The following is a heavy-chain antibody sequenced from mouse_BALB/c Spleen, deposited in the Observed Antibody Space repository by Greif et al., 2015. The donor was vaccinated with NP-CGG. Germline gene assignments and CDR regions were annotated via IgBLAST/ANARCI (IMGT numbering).Heavy chain of an antibody. V-gene: IGHV5-17*02. J-gene: IGHJ4*01. CDR1: GFTFSSFG. Sequence: EVMLVESGGGLVQPGGSRKLSCAASGFTFSSFGMHWVRQAPEKGLEWVAYISSGSSTIYYADTVKGRFTISRDNPKNTLFRQMAGLRSEDTAMYYCARHGNPYAMDYWGQGTSVTVSS. CDR2: ISSGSSTI. D-gene: IGHD1-1*01. CDR3: ARHGNPYAMDY.